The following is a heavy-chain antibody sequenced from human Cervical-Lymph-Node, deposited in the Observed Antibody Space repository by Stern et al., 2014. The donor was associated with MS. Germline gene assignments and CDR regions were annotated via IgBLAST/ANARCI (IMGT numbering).Heavy chain of an antibody. J-gene: IGHJ4*02. D-gene: IGHD5-12*01. CDR3: ARGTDSGYDYHDY. CDR2: INPHNGVT. Sequence: VQLVESGAEVKKAGASVKVSCKASGYTFTDYYLHWVRQAPGQGLEWMGWINPHNGVTTYALKFQGRVTMTRDTSITSAYMELIRLRSDDTAVYYCARGTDSGYDYHDYWGQGTLVTVSS. CDR1: GYTFTDYY. V-gene: IGHV1-2*02.